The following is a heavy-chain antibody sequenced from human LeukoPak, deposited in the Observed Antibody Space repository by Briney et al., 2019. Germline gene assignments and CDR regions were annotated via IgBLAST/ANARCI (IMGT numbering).Heavy chain of an antibody. V-gene: IGHV4-31*11. Sequence: SQTLSLTCAVSGGSISSGGYYWSWIRQHPGKGLEWIGYIYYSGSTYYNPSLKSRVTISVDTSKNQFSLKLSSVTAADTAVYYCARNYGSGTNWFDPWGQGTLVTVSS. D-gene: IGHD3-10*01. CDR3: ARNYGSGTNWFDP. CDR1: GGSISSGGYY. CDR2: IYYSGST. J-gene: IGHJ5*02.